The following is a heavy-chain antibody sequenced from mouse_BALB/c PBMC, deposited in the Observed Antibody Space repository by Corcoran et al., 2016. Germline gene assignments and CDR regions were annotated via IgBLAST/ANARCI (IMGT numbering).Heavy chain of an antibody. J-gene: IGHJ1*01. D-gene: IGHD4-1*01. CDR3: ANWDWYVDV. V-gene: IGHV14-3*02. CDR1: SFNIKDTY. Sequence: EVQLRQSGAELVKPGASVKLSCTASSFNIKDTYMHWVKQRPEQGLEWIGRIDPANGNTRYDPKFQGKATITADTSSNTAYLQLSSLTSEDTAVDYCANWDWYVDVWGAGTTVTFSS. CDR2: IDPANGNT.